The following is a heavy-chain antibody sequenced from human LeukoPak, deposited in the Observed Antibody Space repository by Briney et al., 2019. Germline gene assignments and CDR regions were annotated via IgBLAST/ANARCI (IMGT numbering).Heavy chain of an antibody. Sequence: GGSLRLSCAASGFTFYDYGMSWVRQAPGKGLEWGSGINWNGGSTGYADSVKGRFTISRDNAKNTLYLQMNSLRAEDTAVYYCARDWFHAIDXWGQGTLVTVSS. CDR1: GFTFYDYG. J-gene: IGHJ4*02. CDR2: INWNGGST. D-gene: IGHD2/OR15-2a*01. CDR3: ARDWFHAIDX. V-gene: IGHV3-20*04.